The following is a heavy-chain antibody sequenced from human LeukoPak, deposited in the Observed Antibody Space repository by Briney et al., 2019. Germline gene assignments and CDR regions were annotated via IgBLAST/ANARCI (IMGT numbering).Heavy chain of an antibody. Sequence: ASVKVSCKASGYTFTTYAMHWMRQAPGQRLEWMGWINGDNGDTKYSQKFQGRVTITRDTSAYTAYMELRSLSSADTAVYFCARAPYDILTGYSLNWFDPWGQGTLVTVSS. CDR1: GYTFTTYA. J-gene: IGHJ5*02. D-gene: IGHD3-9*01. CDR3: ARAPYDILTGYSLNWFDP. CDR2: INGDNGDT. V-gene: IGHV1-3*01.